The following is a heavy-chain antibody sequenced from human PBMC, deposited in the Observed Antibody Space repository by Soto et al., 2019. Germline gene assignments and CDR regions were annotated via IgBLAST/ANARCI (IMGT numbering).Heavy chain of an antibody. Sequence: PSETLSLTCTVSGGSISSYYWSWIRQPPGKGLEWIGYIYYSGSTNYNPSLKSRVTISVDTSKNQFSLKLSSVIAADTAVYYCATAVGYDILAGYPYYCDYWGQGTLVTVS. CDR1: GGSISSYY. V-gene: IGHV4-59*01. J-gene: IGHJ4*02. CDR3: ATAVGYDILAGYPYYCDY. D-gene: IGHD3-9*01. CDR2: IYYSGST.